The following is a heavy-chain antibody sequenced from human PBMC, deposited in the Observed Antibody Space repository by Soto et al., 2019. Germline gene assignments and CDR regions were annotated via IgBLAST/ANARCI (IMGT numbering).Heavy chain of an antibody. Sequence: SETLSLTCTVSGAPVSSETHFWTWIRQAPGKGLEWIGYMYYSGITNLNPALKSRVTLSVDRSRNKFSLSLSSVTAADTAVYYCAREDMSGTYYFDYWGPGIQVTGS. CDR2: MYYSGIT. D-gene: IGHD1-26*01. J-gene: IGHJ4*02. V-gene: IGHV4-61*01. CDR3: AREDMSGTYYFDY. CDR1: GAPVSSETHF.